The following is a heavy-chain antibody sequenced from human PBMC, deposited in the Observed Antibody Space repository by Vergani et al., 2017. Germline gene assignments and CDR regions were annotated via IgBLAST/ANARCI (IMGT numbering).Heavy chain of an antibody. CDR1: GFTFSSYA. CDR3: AKWDYGGRYHFDS. Sequence: EVQLLESGGGLVQPGGSLRLSCAASGFTFSSYAMSWVRQAPGKGLEWVSAISGSGGSTYYADSVKGRFTISRDNSKHTLYLQMNSLRAGDTALYYCAKWDYGGRYHFDSWGQGTLVTVSS. V-gene: IGHV3-23*01. CDR2: ISGSGGST. J-gene: IGHJ4*02. D-gene: IGHD4-23*01.